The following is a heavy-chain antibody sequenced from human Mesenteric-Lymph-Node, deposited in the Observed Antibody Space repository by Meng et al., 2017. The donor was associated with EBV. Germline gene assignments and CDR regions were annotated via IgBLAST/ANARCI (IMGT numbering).Heavy chain of an antibody. J-gene: IGHJ4*02. V-gene: IGHV4-34*01. Sequence: QVQLQQWGAGMLEPSGTLALTCEASGGSFSGYPWSWIRQPPGKGLEYIGEISQSGDTTYNPSLKSRVTISVDRSRNQFSLKMASVTAADTAVYYCARGAIFGIVITYFDYWSQGTLVTVSS. CDR3: ARGAIFGIVITYFDY. CDR2: ISQSGDT. D-gene: IGHD3-3*02. CDR1: GGSFSGYP.